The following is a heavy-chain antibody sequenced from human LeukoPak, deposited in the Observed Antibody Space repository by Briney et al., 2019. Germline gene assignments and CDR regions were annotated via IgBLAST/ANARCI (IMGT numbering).Heavy chain of an antibody. J-gene: IGHJ3*02. D-gene: IGHD3-22*01. CDR3: ARMYYYDSSGHDAFDI. V-gene: IGHV1-46*01. Sequence: ASVKVSCKASGYILTNCYMHWVRQAPGQGLEWMGLINPSGGSTSYAQKFQGRVTMTRDTSTSTVYMELSSLRSEDTAVYYCARMYYYDSSGHDAFDIWGQGTMVTVSS. CDR1: GYILTNCY. CDR2: INPSGGST.